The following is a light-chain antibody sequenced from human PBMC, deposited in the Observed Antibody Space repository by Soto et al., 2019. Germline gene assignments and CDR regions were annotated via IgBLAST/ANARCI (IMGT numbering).Light chain of an antibody. V-gene: IGKV1-5*03. Sequence: DIQMTQSPSTLSASVGDRVTITCRASQSISVWLAWFQQKPGNAPKLLIYKASTLESGVPSRFSASGSGTEFTLTISSLQPDDSATYDCQQYNNRWTFGQGTKVEI. CDR2: KAS. CDR3: QQYNNRWT. J-gene: IGKJ1*01. CDR1: QSISVW.